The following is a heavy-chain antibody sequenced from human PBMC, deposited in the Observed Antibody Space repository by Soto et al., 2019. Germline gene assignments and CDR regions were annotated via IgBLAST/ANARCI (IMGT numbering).Heavy chain of an antibody. V-gene: IGHV4-34*01. D-gene: IGHD3-16*02. J-gene: IGHJ4*02. Sequence: QVQLQQWGAGLLKPSETLSLTCAVYGGSFSGYHWSWIRQPPGKGLECIGEINHSGSTNYNPSLTSRVTTSLYTAQNLYSLRLCSLLAADTTVYYSAGGPRPRVGGVISPWGQGTLVSVFS. CDR1: GGSFSGYH. CDR3: AGGPRPRVGGVISP. CDR2: INHSGST.